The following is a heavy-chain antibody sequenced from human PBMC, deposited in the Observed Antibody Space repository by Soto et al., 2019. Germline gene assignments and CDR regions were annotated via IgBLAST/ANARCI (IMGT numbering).Heavy chain of an antibody. CDR2: INHSGST. CDR3: ALIRYYYYYGMDV. CDR1: GGSFSGYY. V-gene: IGHV4-34*01. J-gene: IGHJ6*02. Sequence: SETLSVTCAVYGGSFSGYYWSWIRQPPGKGLEWIGEINHSGSTNYNPSLKSRVTISVDTSKNQFSLKLSSVTAADTAVYYCALIRYYYYYGMDVWGHGTTVTVSS.